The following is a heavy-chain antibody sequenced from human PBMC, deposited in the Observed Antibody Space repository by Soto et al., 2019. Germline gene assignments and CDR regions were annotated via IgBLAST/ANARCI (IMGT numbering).Heavy chain of an antibody. CDR3: ARAKPSRDILVATISSGYYFDY. Sequence: ASVKVSCKASGGTFSSYAISWVRQAPGQGLEWMGGIIPILGIANYAQKFQGRVTITADKSTSTAYMELSSLRSEDTAVYYCARAKPSRDILVATISSGYYFDYWGQGTLVTVSS. V-gene: IGHV1-69*10. J-gene: IGHJ4*02. CDR2: IIPILGIA. D-gene: IGHD5-12*01. CDR1: GGTFSSYA.